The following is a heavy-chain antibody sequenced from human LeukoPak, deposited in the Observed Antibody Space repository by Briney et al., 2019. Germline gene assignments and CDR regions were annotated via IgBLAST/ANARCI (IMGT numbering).Heavy chain of an antibody. V-gene: IGHV4-59*07. Sequence: SDTLSLTCTVSGGSISTYYWNWIRQPPGKGLEWIGYISNTGITTYNPSLKSRVTISVDTSKSQFSLKLSSVTAADTAVYYCARSGGYSSSWYLWGQGTLVTVSS. J-gene: IGHJ5*02. CDR3: ARSGGYSSSWYL. CDR2: ISNTGIT. D-gene: IGHD6-13*01. CDR1: GGSISTYY.